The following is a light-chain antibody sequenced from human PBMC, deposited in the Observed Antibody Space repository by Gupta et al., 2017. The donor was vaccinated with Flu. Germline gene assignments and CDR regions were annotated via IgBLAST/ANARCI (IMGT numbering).Light chain of an antibody. CDR1: KLGDKY. J-gene: IGLJ3*02. Sequence: SYDLTQPPSVSVSPGQTASITCSGDKLGDKYVCWYQQTPGQSPVLVISQDSNRPSCIPERFYGPNSGKTVPLHISGTEAVEESAYSSKAWHRNPGVFGRGTKLTVL. CDR3: KAWHRNPGV. V-gene: IGLV3-1*01. CDR2: QDS.